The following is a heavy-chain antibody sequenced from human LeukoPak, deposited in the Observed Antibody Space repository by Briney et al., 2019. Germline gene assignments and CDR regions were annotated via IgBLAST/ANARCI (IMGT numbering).Heavy chain of an antibody. V-gene: IGHV4-59*11. Sequence: PSETLSLTCTVSGGSISSHYWSWIRQPPGKGLEWIGYIYYSGCTNYNPSLKSRVTISVDTSKNQFSLKLSSVTAADTAVYYCARVYGSGSYYTSYYYYYYMDVWGKGTTVTVSS. CDR3: ARVYGSGSYYTSYYYYYYMDV. J-gene: IGHJ6*03. CDR2: IYYSGCT. D-gene: IGHD3-10*01. CDR1: GGSISSHY.